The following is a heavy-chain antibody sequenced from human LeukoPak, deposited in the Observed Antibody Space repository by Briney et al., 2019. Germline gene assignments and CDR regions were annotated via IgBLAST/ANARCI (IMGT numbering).Heavy chain of an antibody. CDR2: FDPEDGET. CDR3: ATGRSSGWYFDY. J-gene: IGHJ4*02. CDR1: GYTLTELS. V-gene: IGHV1-24*01. Sequence: ASVTVSCKVSGYTLTELSMHWVRQAPGKGLEWMGDFDPEDGETIYAQKFQGRVTMTEDTSTDTAYMELSSLRSEDTAVYYCATGRSSGWYFDYWGQGTLVTVSS. D-gene: IGHD6-19*01.